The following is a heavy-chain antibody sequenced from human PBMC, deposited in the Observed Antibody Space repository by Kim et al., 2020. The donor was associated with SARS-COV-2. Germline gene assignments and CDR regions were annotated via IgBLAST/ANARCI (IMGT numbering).Heavy chain of an antibody. J-gene: IGHJ5*02. CDR2: IKSKTDGGTT. CDR1: GFTFSNAW. CDR3: TTGRVGVVVDRAPNWFDP. D-gene: IGHD3-22*01. Sequence: GGSLRLSCAASGFTFSNAWMSWVRQAPGKGLEWVGRIKSKTDGGTTDYAAPVKGRFTISRDDSKNTLYLQMNSLKTEDTAVYYCTTGRVGVVVDRAPNWFDPWGQGTLVTVSS. V-gene: IGHV3-15*01.